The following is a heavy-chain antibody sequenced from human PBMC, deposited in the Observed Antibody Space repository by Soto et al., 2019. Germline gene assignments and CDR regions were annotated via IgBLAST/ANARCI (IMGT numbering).Heavy chain of an antibody. D-gene: IGHD6-13*01. J-gene: IGHJ4*02. CDR2: MNPNSGNT. CDR1: GSTFTSYD. Sequence: ASVKVSCKASGSTFTSYDINWVRQATGQGLEWMGWMNPNSGNTGYAQKFQGRVTMTRNTSISTAYMELSSLRSEDTAVYYCASYERYSSSWPGYWGQGTLVTVSS. V-gene: IGHV1-8*01. CDR3: ASYERYSSSWPGY.